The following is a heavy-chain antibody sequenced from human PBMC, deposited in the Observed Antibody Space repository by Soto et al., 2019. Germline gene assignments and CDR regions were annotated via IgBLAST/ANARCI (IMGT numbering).Heavy chain of an antibody. J-gene: IGHJ4*02. CDR3: AMDLYGGSSRFDY. V-gene: IGHV1-69*12. D-gene: IGHD2-15*01. Sequence: QVQLVQSGAEVKKPESSVKVSCKAPGGTFSTYAISWVRQAPGQGLEWMGGIIPMFGTANYAQRFQDRVTITADESTNTVYMELSSLRVEDTAVYYCAMDLYGGSSRFDYWGQGTLVTVSS. CDR2: IIPMFGTA. CDR1: GGTFSTYA.